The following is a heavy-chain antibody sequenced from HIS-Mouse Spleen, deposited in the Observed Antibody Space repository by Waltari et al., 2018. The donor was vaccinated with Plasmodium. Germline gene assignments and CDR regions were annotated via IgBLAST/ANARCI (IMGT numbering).Heavy chain of an antibody. CDR1: GFTVSCNY. Sequence: VQLVESGGGLIQPGGSLRLSCAACGFTVSCNYMSWGRQAPGKGVEWVSVIDSGSRTYYADAVKGRFTISRDNSKNTRYLQMNSLRAEDTAVYYCARGMKSSSSAFDIWGQGTMVTVSS. CDR3: ARGMKSSSSAFDI. D-gene: IGHD6-6*01. J-gene: IGHJ3*02. CDR2: IDSGSRT. V-gene: IGHV3-53*01.